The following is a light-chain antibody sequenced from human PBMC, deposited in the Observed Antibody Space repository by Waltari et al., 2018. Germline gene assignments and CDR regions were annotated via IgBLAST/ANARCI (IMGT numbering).Light chain of an antibody. CDR1: QSLIHSDGNTC. V-gene: IGKV2-24*01. CDR2: KIF. J-gene: IGKJ2*01. CDR3: MQGTQFPT. Sequence: DIVMTQTPLSSPVTLGQPASISCRSSQSLIHSDGNTCLSWLQQRPGPPPRLLIYKIFKRCSGVPDRFSGSGAGTDFTLKISRVEVEDVGIYYCMQGTQFPTFGQGTKLEIK.